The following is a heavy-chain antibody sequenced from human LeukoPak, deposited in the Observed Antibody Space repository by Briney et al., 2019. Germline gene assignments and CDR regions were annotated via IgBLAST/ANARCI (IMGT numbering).Heavy chain of an antibody. J-gene: IGHJ4*02. D-gene: IGHD3-16*01. CDR3: ARDQGGSGGWGFHFDH. Sequence: SETLSLTCTVSGGSISNFYWSWIRQPPGKGLEWIGYIDKGGSTNFNPSLKSRGNISVDTSKNQYSLKLSSVTAADTAVYYCARDQGGSGGWGFHFDHWGRGTLVTVSS. V-gene: IGHV4-59*12. CDR1: GGSISNFY. CDR2: IDKGGST.